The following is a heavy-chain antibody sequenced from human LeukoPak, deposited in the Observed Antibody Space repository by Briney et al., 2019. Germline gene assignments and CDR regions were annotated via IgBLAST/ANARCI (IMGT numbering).Heavy chain of an antibody. CDR1: GFTLNNYG. CDR2: ISDSGGGT. Sequence: GGSLRLSCAVSGFTLNNYGMTWVRQAPGKGLEWVAGISDSGGGTKYADSVKGRFTISRDNPKNTLYLQMNSLRAEDTAVYFCAKRGVVIRVILVGFHKEAYYFESWGQGALVTVSS. CDR3: AKRGVVIRVILVGFHKEAYYFES. V-gene: IGHV3-23*01. D-gene: IGHD3/OR15-3a*01. J-gene: IGHJ4*02.